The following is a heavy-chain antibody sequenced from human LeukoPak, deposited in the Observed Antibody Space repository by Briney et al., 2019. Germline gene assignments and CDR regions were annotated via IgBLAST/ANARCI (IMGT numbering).Heavy chain of an antibody. V-gene: IGHV1-2*02. D-gene: IGHD1-26*01. CDR3: ARETGSSAFDY. CDR2: INPNSGGT. J-gene: IGHJ4*02. Sequence: ASVKVSCKASGYTFTGYYMHWVRQAPGQGLEWMGWINPNSGGTNYAQKFQGRVTMTTDTSTSTAYMELRSLRSDDTAVYYCARETGSSAFDYWGQGTLVTVSS. CDR1: GYTFTGYY.